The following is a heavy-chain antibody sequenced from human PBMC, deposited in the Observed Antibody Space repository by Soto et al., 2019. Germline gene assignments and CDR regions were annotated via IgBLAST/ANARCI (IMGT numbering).Heavy chain of an antibody. CDR1: GASIDSSDW. J-gene: IGHJ6*02. CDR2: IFHEGNI. CDR3: ARDSGYDYFYGMYV. Sequence: SETLSLTCAVSGASIDSSDWWNWVRQTPEKGLEWIGEIFHEGNIIYNPSLKSRVTISVDKSRNQLSLELRSVTAADTAVYYCARDSGYDYFYGMYVWGQGTTVTXSS. V-gene: IGHV4-4*02. D-gene: IGHD5-12*01.